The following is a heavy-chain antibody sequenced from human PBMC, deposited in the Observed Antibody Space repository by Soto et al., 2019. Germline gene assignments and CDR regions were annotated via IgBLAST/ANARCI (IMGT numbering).Heavy chain of an antibody. CDR3: AKDRFRIAVAAPFDY. Sequence: QVQLVESGGGVVQPGRSLRLSCAASGFTFSSYGMHWVRQAPGKGLEWVAVISYDGSNKYYADSVKGRFTISRDNSKNALYRQLTSLRAEDTAVYYCAKDRFRIAVAAPFDYWGQGTLVTVSS. J-gene: IGHJ4*02. CDR1: GFTFSSYG. CDR2: ISYDGSNK. V-gene: IGHV3-30*18. D-gene: IGHD6-19*01.